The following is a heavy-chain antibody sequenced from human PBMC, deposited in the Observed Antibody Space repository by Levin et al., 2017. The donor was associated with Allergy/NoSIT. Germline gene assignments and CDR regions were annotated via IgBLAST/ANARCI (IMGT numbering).Heavy chain of an antibody. Sequence: SETLSLTCTVSGGSITRYYWSWFRQPAGKGLEWLGRIYISGSPDYNPSLKSRVTMSFDTSKSQVSLRLTSVTAADTAVYYCARETWGNWFDPLGQGTLVSVSS. CDR1: GGSITRYY. D-gene: IGHD3-16*01. CDR3: ARETWGNWFDP. J-gene: IGHJ5*02. CDR2: IYISGSP. V-gene: IGHV4-4*07.